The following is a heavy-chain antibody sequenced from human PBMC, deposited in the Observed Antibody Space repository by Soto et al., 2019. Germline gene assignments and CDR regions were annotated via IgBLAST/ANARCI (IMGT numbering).Heavy chain of an antibody. CDR1: GYTFTSYG. D-gene: IGHD6-19*01. CDR2: ISAYNGNT. J-gene: IGHJ3*02. V-gene: IGHV1-18*01. CDR3: ARVGPQPTWLTMVTDSSGWYGDAFDI. Sequence: ASVKVSCKASGYTFTSYGISWVRQAPGQGLEWMGWISAYNGNTNYAQKLQGRVTMTTDTSTSTAYMELRSLRSDDTAVYYCARVGPQPTWLTMVTDSSGWYGDAFDIWGQGTMVTVSS.